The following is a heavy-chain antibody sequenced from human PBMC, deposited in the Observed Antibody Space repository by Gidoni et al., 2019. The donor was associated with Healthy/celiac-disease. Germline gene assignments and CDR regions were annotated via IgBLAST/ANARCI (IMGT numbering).Heavy chain of an antibody. J-gene: IGHJ4*02. CDR2: IYYSGST. Sequence: QLQLQESGPGLVKPSETLSLTCTVSGGSISSSSYYWGWIRQPPGKGLEWIGSIYYSGSTYYNPSLKSRVPISVDTSKNQFSLKLSSVTAADTAVYYCARHSKNSGSPRMVPGGYFDYWGQGTLVTVSS. V-gene: IGHV4-39*01. CDR3: ARHSKNSGSPRMVPGGYFDY. CDR1: GGSISSSSYY. D-gene: IGHD1-26*01.